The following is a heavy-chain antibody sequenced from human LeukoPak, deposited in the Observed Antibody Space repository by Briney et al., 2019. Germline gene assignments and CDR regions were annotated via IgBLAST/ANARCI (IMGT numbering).Heavy chain of an antibody. D-gene: IGHD6-13*01. Sequence: GASVKVSCKASGGTFSSYAISWVRQAPGQGLEWMGGIIPIFGTANYAQKFQGRVTITADKSASTAYMELSSLRSEDTAVYYCAIEAAGTSWDYYYMDVWGKGTTVTVSS. J-gene: IGHJ6*03. CDR2: IIPIFGTA. V-gene: IGHV1-69*06. CDR1: GGTFSSYA. CDR3: AIEAAGTSWDYYYMDV.